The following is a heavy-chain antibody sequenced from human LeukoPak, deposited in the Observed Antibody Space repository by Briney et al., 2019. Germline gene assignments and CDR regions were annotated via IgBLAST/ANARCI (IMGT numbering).Heavy chain of an antibody. CDR2: IYSGGST. CDR1: GFTVSSNY. CDR3: AKPDTETDIVVVVAAPPPFDY. V-gene: IGHV3-66*02. J-gene: IGHJ4*02. Sequence: GGSLRLSCAASGFTVSSNYMSWVRQAPGKGLEWVSVIYSGGSTYYADSVKGRFTISRDNSKSTLYLQMNSLRAEDTAVYYCAKPDTETDIVVVVAAPPPFDYWGQGTLVTVSS. D-gene: IGHD2-15*01.